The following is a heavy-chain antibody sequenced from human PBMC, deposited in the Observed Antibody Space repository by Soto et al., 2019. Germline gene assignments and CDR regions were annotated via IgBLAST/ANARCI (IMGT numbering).Heavy chain of an antibody. J-gene: IGHJ5*02. CDR2: ISSNSAYI. CDR1: GFTFRSFT. Sequence: GSLRVYCAASGFTFRSFTMNWVRQAPGKGLEWVSTISSNSAYIYYTDALRGRFTISRDNAKNSLHLQMNSLRAEDTAVYYCTRDASRDSSARGWFDPWGPGTLVTVSS. CDR3: TRDASRDSSARGWFDP. V-gene: IGHV3-21*01. D-gene: IGHD6-13*01.